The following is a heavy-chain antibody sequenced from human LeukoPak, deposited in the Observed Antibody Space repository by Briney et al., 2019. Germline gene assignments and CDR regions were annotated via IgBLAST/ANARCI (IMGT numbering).Heavy chain of an antibody. J-gene: IGHJ4*02. CDR1: GFTVSTNY. V-gene: IGHV3-66*01. Sequence: GGSLRLSCAASGFTVSTNYMSWVRRAPGKGLEWVSVIYSGGSTYYADSVKGRFTISRDNSKDTLYLQMNSLRVEDTAVYYCARGRSFGYDLGYWGQGTLVTVSS. D-gene: IGHD5-12*01. CDR2: IYSGGST. CDR3: ARGRSFGYDLGY.